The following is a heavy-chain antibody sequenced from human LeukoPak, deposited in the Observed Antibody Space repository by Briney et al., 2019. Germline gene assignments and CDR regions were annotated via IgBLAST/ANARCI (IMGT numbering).Heavy chain of an antibody. V-gene: IGHV3-7*01. CDR2: IKQDGSEK. D-gene: IGHD2-21*01. J-gene: IGHJ4*02. CDR3: ARDGDLYYFDY. CDR1: GFTFSSYW. Sequence: GALRLSCAASGFTFSSYWMSWVRQAPGKGLEWVANIKQDGSEKYYVDSVKGRFTISRDNAKNSLYLQMNSLRAENTAVYYCARDGDLYYFDYWGQGTLVTVSS.